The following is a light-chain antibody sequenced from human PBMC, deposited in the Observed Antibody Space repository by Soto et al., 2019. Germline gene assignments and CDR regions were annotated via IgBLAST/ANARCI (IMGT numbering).Light chain of an antibody. CDR1: SSNIGSNY. CDR3: AAWDDSRYWV. Sequence: HSVLTQPPSASGTPGQRVTISCSGSSSNIGSNYVYWYQQLPGTAPKLLIYRNNQRPSGVPDRFSGSKSDTSASLAISGLRSEDEADYYCAAWDDSRYWVFGGGTQLTVL. CDR2: RNN. V-gene: IGLV1-47*01. J-gene: IGLJ3*02.